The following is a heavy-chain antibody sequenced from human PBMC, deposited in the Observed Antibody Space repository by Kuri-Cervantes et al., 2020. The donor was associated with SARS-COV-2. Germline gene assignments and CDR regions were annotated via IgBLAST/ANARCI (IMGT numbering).Heavy chain of an antibody. V-gene: IGHV3-11*06. CDR1: GFTFSDYY. CDR2: ITFSSSYT. J-gene: IGHJ5*02. D-gene: IGHD3-16*01. Sequence: GGSLRLSCAVSGFTFSDYYMSWIRQAPGKGLEWVSYITFSSSYTSYAHSAKGRFTISRDNSKNTLYLQMNSLRAEDTAVYYCARDGGGWFDPWGQGTLVTVSS. CDR3: ARDGGGWFDP.